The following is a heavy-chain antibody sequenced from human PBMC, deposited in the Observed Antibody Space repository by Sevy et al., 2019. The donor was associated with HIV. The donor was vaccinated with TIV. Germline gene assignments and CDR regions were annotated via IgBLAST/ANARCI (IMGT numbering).Heavy chain of an antibody. CDR3: VRGPNCGVGGCQQISPYCLDV. CDR1: GFTFSDHY. J-gene: IGHJ6*03. V-gene: IGHV3-72*01. CDR2: IRNRPNSYTT. D-gene: IGHD2-15*01. Sequence: GGSLRLSCAASGFTFSDHYVDWVRQAPGKGLEWVGRIRNRPNSYTTEYAACVKDRFTISRDDSKNSVYLKMNSLKTQDSAVYYCVRGPNCGVGGCQQISPYCLDVWGKGATVTVSS.